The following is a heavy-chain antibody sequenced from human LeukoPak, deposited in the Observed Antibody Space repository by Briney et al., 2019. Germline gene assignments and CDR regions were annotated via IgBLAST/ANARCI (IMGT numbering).Heavy chain of an antibody. CDR2: IRYDGSNK. CDR3: AKDPRDHSYGWSWRYFDY. Sequence: GGSLRLSCAASGFTFSSYVMHWVRQAPGKGLEWVAFIRYDGSNKYYADSVKGRFTISRHNSKNTLYLQMNNLRAEDTAVYYCAKDPRDHSYGWSWRYFDYWGQGTLVTVSS. V-gene: IGHV3-30*02. J-gene: IGHJ4*02. CDR1: GFTFSSYV. D-gene: IGHD5-18*01.